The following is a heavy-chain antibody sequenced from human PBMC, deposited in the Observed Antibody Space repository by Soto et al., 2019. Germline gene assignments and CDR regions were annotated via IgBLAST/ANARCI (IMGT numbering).Heavy chain of an antibody. CDR3: ARGRGDY. Sequence: EVQLVESGGGLVQPGGSLRLSCVASGLTFSSYWMSWVSQAPGQGLEWVADIKQGGSEKYYVDSVKVRFTISRDNAKNSLYLQMNSLRAEDTAVYYCARGRGDYCGQGTLVAVSS. CDR1: GLTFSSYW. CDR2: IKQGGSEK. J-gene: IGHJ4*02. V-gene: IGHV3-7*01. D-gene: IGHD3-16*01.